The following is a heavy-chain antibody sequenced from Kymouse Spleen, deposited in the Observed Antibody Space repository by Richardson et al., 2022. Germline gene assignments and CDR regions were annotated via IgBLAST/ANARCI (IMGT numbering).Heavy chain of an antibody. CDR1: GGSFSGYY. CDR3: AREGQQLGHAFDI. Sequence: QVQLQQWGAGLLKPSETLSLTCAVYGGSFSGYYWSWIRQPPGKGLEWIGEINHSGSTNYNPSLKSRVTISVDTSKNQFSLKLSSVTAADTAVYYCAREGQQLGHAFDIWGQGTMVTVSS. V-gene: IGHV4-34*01. J-gene: IGHJ3*02. D-gene: IGHD6-6*01. CDR2: INHSGST.